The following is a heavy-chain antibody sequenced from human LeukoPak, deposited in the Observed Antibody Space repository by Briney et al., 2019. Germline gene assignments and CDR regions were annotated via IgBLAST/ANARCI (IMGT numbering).Heavy chain of an antibody. CDR1: GFTFSSYA. J-gene: IGHJ4*02. CDR3: AKVGQMTTVTTSENY. Sequence: GGSLRLSCAASGFTFSSYAMSWVRQAPGKGLEWVSAISGSGGSTYYADSVKGRFTISRDNSKNTLYLQMNSLRAGDTAVYYCAKVGQMTTVTTSENYWGQGTLVTVSS. CDR2: ISGSGGST. V-gene: IGHV3-23*01. D-gene: IGHD4-17*01.